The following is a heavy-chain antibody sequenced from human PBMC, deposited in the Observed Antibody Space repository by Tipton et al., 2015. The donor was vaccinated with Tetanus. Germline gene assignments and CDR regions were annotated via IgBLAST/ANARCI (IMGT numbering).Heavy chain of an antibody. V-gene: IGHV4-61*08. D-gene: IGHD1-26*01. J-gene: IGHJ4*02. Sequence: TLSLTCTVSGGSIRSEDYSWNWIRQPPGKGLEWLAYTSSSGRTNSNYPLKSRITISQDKSKNQFSLKLTSVTAADTAVYYCARGLPREPFYFDYWGQGKQVTVSS. CDR3: ARGLPREPFYFDY. CDR1: GGSIRSEDYS. CDR2: TSSSGRT.